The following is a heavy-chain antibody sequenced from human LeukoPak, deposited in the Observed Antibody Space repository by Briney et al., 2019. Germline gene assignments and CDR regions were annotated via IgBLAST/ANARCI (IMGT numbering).Heavy chain of an antibody. V-gene: IGHV7-4-1*02. CDR2: INTNTGNP. CDR3: ARSSWIQQSSDF. D-gene: IGHD5-18*01. Sequence: GASVKVSCKASGYSFTTFAMNWVRQAPGQGREWMGWINTNTGNPTYAQDFTGPFVFSLDTSVTTTFLEISSLKAEDTAIYYCARSSWIQQSSDFWGQGTLVTVSS. CDR1: GYSFTTFA. J-gene: IGHJ4*02.